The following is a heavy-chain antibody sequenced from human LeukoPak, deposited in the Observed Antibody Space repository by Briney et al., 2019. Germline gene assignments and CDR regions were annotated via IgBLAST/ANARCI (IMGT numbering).Heavy chain of an antibody. Sequence: PGGSLRLSCAVSGFTVSSNYMSWVRQAPGKGLEWVSIIYSGDNPSYADSVKGRFTISRDTSKNTLYLQMNSLRAEDTAVYYCTRGFLAVTGQGAFDYWGQGTLVTVSS. J-gene: IGHJ4*02. CDR2: IYSGDNP. D-gene: IGHD6-19*01. CDR1: GFTVSSNY. V-gene: IGHV3-53*01. CDR3: TRGFLAVTGQGAFDY.